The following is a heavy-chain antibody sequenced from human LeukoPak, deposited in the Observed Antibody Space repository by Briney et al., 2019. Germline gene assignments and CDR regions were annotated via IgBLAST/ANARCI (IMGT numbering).Heavy chain of an antibody. J-gene: IGHJ6*02. CDR1: GGSINSYY. CDR3: ARDKAYSGSYNIPRQSPTKNRASYGMDV. D-gene: IGHD3-10*01. Sequence: PSETLSLTCTVSGGSINSYYWSWIRQPPGKGLEWIGYIYTSGSTNYNPSLKSRVTISVDTSKNQFSLKLSSVTAADTAVYYCARDKAYSGSYNIPRQSPTKNRASYGMDVWGQGTTVTVSS. CDR2: IYTSGST. V-gene: IGHV4-4*09.